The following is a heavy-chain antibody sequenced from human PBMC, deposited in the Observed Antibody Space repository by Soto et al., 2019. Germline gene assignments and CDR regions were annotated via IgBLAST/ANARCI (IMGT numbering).Heavy chain of an antibody. CDR1: GGSISSGGYY. CDR2: IYYSGST. V-gene: IGHV4-31*03. J-gene: IGHJ5*02. Sequence: SETLSLTCTVSGGSISSGGYYWSWIRQHPGKGLEWIGYIYYSGSTYYNPSLKSRVTISVDTSKNQFSLKLSSVTAADTAVYYCARVLRPRHLNWFDPWGQGTLVTVSS. CDR3: ARVLRPRHLNWFDP. D-gene: IGHD1-1*01.